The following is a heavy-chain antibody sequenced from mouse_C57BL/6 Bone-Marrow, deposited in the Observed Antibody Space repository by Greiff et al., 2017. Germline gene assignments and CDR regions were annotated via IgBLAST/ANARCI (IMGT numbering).Heavy chain of an antibody. Sequence: EVQRVESGGGLVKPGGSLKLSCAASGFTFSSYAMSWVRQTPEKRLEWVATISDGGSYTYYPDNVKGRFTISRDNAKNNLYLQMSHLKSEDTAMYYCARDPDYDRFAYWGQGTLVTVSA. CDR2: ISDGGSYT. D-gene: IGHD2-4*01. J-gene: IGHJ3*01. CDR3: ARDPDYDRFAY. V-gene: IGHV5-4*01. CDR1: GFTFSSYA.